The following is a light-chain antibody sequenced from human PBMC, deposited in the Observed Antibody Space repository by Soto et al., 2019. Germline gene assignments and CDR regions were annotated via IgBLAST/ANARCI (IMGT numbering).Light chain of an antibody. V-gene: IGKV3-15*01. CDR2: GAS. CDR1: QSVGVD. Sequence: EIVMTQSPATLSVSPGERATLSCRASQSVGVDLAWYRQKRGQAPRLLIYGASTRATGIAARFSGSGSATEFTLTINGLQSEDFAIYYCPQYNDWPPLTFGGGTEVEVK. J-gene: IGKJ4*01. CDR3: PQYNDWPPLT.